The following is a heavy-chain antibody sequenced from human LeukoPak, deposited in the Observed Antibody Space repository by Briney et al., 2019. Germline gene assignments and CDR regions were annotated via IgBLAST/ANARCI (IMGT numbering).Heavy chain of an antibody. D-gene: IGHD2-21*02. CDR1: GYSISSGYY. J-gene: IGHJ4*02. Sequence: SETLSLTCTVSGYSISSGYYWGWIRQPPGKGLEWIGSIYHSGSTYYNPSLKSRVTISVDTSKNQFSLKLSSVTAADTAVYYCARSLTVAIVTASYYFDYWGQGTLVTVSS. CDR2: IYHSGST. V-gene: IGHV4-38-2*02. CDR3: ARSLTVAIVTASYYFDY.